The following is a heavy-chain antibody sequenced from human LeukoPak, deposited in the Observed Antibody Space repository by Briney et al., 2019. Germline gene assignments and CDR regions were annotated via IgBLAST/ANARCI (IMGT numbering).Heavy chain of an antibody. CDR3: ARHIPFDC. D-gene: IGHD2-21*01. Sequence: GGSLRLSCAASGFTFSSYGMHWVRQAPGKGLEWVAVIWYDGSNKYYADSVKGRFTISRDNAKNSLYLQMDSLRAEDTAVYYCARHIPFDCWGQGTLVTVSS. CDR2: IWYDGSNK. J-gene: IGHJ4*02. CDR1: GFTFSSYG. V-gene: IGHV3-33*01.